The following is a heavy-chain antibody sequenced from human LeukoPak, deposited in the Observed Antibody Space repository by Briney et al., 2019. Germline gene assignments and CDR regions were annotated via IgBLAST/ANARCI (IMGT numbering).Heavy chain of an antibody. V-gene: IGHV1-3*01. CDR1: GYTFTSYA. J-gene: IGHJ5*02. Sequence: GASVKVSCKASGYTFTSYAMHWVRQAPGQRLEWMGWINAGNGNTKYSQKFQGRVTITRDTSASTAYMELSSLRSEDTAVYYCARDSAIWQQLVRGWFDPWGQGTLDTVSS. CDR3: ARDSAIWQQLVRGWFDP. D-gene: IGHD6-13*01. CDR2: INAGNGNT.